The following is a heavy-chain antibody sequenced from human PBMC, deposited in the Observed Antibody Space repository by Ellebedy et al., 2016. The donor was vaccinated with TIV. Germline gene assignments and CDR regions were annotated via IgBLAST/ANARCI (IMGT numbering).Heavy chain of an antibody. CDR2: IYSGGST. D-gene: IGHD4-17*01. CDR3: AGSPSTGY. Sequence: GESLKISCAASGFTVNNNCMSWVRQAPGKGLEWVSVIYSGGSTYYADSVKGRFTISRDNSKNTLYLQMNSLRAEDTAVYYCAGSPSTGYWGQGTLVTVSS. J-gene: IGHJ4*02. CDR1: GFTVNNNC. V-gene: IGHV3-53*01.